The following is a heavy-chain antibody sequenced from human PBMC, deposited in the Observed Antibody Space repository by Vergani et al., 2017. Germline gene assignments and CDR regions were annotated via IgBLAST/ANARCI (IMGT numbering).Heavy chain of an antibody. J-gene: IGHJ4*02. CDR1: GFTFSSYG. V-gene: IGHV3-30*18. D-gene: IGHD3-10*01. Sequence: QVQLVESGGGVVQPGRSLRLSCAASGFTFSSYGMHWVRQAPGKGLEWVAVISYDGSNKYYADSVKGRFTISRDNSKNTLYLQMNSLRAEDTAVYYCAKHLWFGELLSGYENDYWGQGTLVTVSS. CDR2: ISYDGSNK. CDR3: AKHLWFGELLSGYENDY.